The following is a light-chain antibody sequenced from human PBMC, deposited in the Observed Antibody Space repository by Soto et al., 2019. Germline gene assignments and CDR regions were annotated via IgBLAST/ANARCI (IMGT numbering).Light chain of an antibody. CDR3: QQSYSYPHS. CDR2: TAP. V-gene: IGKV1-39*01. Sequence: DIQMTQSPSSLSAYVGDRVTIACRASQNINIYLNWYQQRPGKAPKLLVTTAPTFQSGVPSRFSASGSGADFTLTISGLQPEDSVTYYCQQSYSYPHSFGQGTKVEI. J-gene: IGKJ2*01. CDR1: QNINIY.